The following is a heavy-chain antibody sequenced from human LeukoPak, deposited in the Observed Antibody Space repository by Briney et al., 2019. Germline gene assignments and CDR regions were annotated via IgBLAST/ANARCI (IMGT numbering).Heavy chain of an antibody. CDR2: IRSTSSTI. CDR3: ARARAFVTIDMDA. V-gene: IGHV3-48*01. Sequence: GGSLRLSCAASGFTFSSYSMNWVRQAPGKGLEWVSYIRSTSSTIYYADSVKGRFTISRDNAKNSLCLQMNSLRAEDTAVYYCARARAFVTIDMDAWGQGTTVTVSS. D-gene: IGHD3-10*01. J-gene: IGHJ6*02. CDR1: GFTFSSYS.